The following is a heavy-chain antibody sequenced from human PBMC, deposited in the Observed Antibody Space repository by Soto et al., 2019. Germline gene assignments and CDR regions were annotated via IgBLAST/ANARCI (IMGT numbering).Heavy chain of an antibody. CDR2: FDPEDGET. V-gene: IGHV1-24*01. Sequence: ASVKVSCKVSGYTLTELSMHWVRQAPGKGLEWMGGFDPEDGETIYAQKFQGRVTMTEDKSTDPAYMELSSLSSEDTAVYYCAAIPPYSSGWYRAFDYWGQGTLVTVSS. J-gene: IGHJ4*02. CDR3: AAIPPYSSGWYRAFDY. CDR1: GYTLTELS. D-gene: IGHD6-19*01.